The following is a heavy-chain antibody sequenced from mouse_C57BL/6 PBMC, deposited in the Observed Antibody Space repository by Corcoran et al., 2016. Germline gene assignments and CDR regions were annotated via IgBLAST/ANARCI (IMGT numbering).Heavy chain of an antibody. CDR3: ARGGYLYAMDY. CDR2: IYPRSGNT. J-gene: IGHJ4*01. CDR1: GCTFTSYD. Sequence: QVQRQQSGAVLARPGTSVKLSCKASGCTFTSYDISWVKQRTGQGLEWIGEIYPRSGNTYYNEKFKGKATLTADKSSSTAYMELRSLTSEDSAVYFCARGGYLYAMDYWGQGTSVTVSS. V-gene: IGHV1-81*01. D-gene: IGHD3-1*01.